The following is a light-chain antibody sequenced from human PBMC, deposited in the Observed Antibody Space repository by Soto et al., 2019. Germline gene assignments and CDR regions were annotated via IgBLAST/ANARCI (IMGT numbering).Light chain of an antibody. CDR2: GAS. CDR1: QSVSRSD. Sequence: EIVLTQSPGTLSLSPGERATLSCRASQSVSRSDLAWYQQKPGQAPRLLIYGASSRATGIPDRFSGSGSGTDFTLTISRMEPQDFAVYYCQKFRSTPSWPFGQGTK. J-gene: IGKJ1*01. V-gene: IGKV3-20*01. CDR3: QKFRSTPSWP.